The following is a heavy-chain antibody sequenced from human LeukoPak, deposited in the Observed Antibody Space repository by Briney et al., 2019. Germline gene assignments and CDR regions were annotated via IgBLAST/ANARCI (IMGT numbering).Heavy chain of an antibody. V-gene: IGHV4-59*01. Sequence: PSETLSLTCTVSGGSISSYYWSWLRQPPGKGLEWIRYIYYSGSTNYNPSLKSRVTISVDTSKNQFSLKLSSVTAADTAVYYCARGSYDYIWGSYLYYFDYWGQGTLVTVSS. CDR1: GGSISSYY. D-gene: IGHD3-16*02. J-gene: IGHJ4*02. CDR2: IYYSGST. CDR3: ARGSYDYIWGSYLYYFDY.